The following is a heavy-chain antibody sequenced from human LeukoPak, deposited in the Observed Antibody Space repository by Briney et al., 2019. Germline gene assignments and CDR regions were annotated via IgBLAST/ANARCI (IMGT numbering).Heavy chain of an antibody. V-gene: IGHV4-39*07. D-gene: IGHD2-8*01. CDR2: IYYSGST. Sequence: PSETLSLTCTVSGGSISSSSYYWGWIRQPPGKGLEWIGSIYYSGSTYYNPPLKSRVTISVDTSKNQFSLKLSSVTAADTAVYYCARGRHCTNGVCYRSYYYYMDVWGKGTTVTVSS. CDR1: GGSISSSSYY. J-gene: IGHJ6*03. CDR3: ARGRHCTNGVCYRSYYYYMDV.